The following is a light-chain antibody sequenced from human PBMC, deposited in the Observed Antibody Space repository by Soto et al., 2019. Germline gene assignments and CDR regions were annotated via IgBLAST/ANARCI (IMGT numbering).Light chain of an antibody. CDR1: QSVTSSY. J-gene: IGKJ5*01. V-gene: IGKV3-20*01. CDR3: QQYGSSPNT. CDR2: GAS. Sequence: ELVLTQSPGTLSLSPGERATLSCSASQSVTSSYLAWYQQKPGQAPRLLIYGASSRATGIPDRFSGSGSGTGFTLTINRLEPEDFAVYYCQQYGSSPNTFGQGTRLGI.